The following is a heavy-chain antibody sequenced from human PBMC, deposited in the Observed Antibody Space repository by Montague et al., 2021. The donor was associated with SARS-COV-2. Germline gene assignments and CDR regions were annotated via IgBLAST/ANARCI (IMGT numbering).Heavy chain of an antibody. CDR3: ARTWLVFDY. D-gene: IGHD6-19*01. CDR1: GFTFSSYA. J-gene: IGHJ4*02. V-gene: IGHV3-23*03. Sequence: SLRLSCAAPGFTFSSYAMSWVRQAPGKGLEWVSVIYSGGSSTYYADSVKGRFTISRDNSKNTLYLQMNSLRAEDTAVYYCARTWLVFDYWGQGTLVTVSS. CDR2: IYSGGSST.